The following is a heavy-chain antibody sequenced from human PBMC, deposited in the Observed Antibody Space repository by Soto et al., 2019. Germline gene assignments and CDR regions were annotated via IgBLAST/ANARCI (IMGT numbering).Heavy chain of an antibody. CDR1: GYTFTSYY. J-gene: IGHJ4*02. V-gene: IGHV1-46*01. CDR3: ARAMVRGVTPCPLDY. D-gene: IGHD3-10*01. CDR2: INPSGGST. Sequence: ASVKVSCKASGYTFTSYYMHWVRQAPGQGLEWMGIINPSGGSTSYAQKFQGRVTMTRDTSTSTVYMELSSLRSEDTAVYYCARAMVRGVTPCPLDYWGQGTLVTVSS.